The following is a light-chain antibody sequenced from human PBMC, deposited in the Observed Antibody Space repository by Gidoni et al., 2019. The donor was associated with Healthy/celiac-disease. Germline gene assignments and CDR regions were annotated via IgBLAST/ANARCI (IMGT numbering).Light chain of an antibody. Sequence: DSQMTQSPSSLSASVGDRVTITCRASQTISSYLNWYQQKAGKVPKLLIHAASNLQSGVPSRFSGSGSGTDFTLTISSLQPEDFATYYCQQNYSPPLTFGPGTKVDIK. CDR1: QTISSY. CDR3: QQNYSPPLT. CDR2: AAS. V-gene: IGKV1-39*01. J-gene: IGKJ3*01.